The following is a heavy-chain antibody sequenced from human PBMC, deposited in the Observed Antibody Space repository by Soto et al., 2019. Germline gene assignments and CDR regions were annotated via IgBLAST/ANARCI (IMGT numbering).Heavy chain of an antibody. CDR1: GGSISSGDYY. D-gene: IGHD2-21*02. Sequence: QVQLQESGPGLVKPSQTLSLTCTVSGGSISSGDYYWSWIRQPPGKGLEWIGYIYYSGSTYYNPSLKSRVTISVDTSKNQCSLKLSSVTAADTAVYYCARVRGYGGNSWYFDLWGRGTLVTVSS. CDR3: ARVRGYGGNSWYFDL. CDR2: IYYSGST. J-gene: IGHJ2*01. V-gene: IGHV4-30-4*01.